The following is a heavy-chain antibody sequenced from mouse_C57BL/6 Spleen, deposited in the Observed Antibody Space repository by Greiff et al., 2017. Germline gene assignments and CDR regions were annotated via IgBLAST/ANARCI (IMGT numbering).Heavy chain of an antibody. CDR3: TTWDGYYVNFDY. J-gene: IGHJ2*01. Sequence: VQLQQSGAELVRPGASVKLSGPASGFNIKDSYMHWVKQRPEQGLEWIGRIDPEAGVTGYAPQFQGKATMTADPSSNTAYLQLSSLTSEDTADYYGTTWDGYYVNFDYWGQGTTLTVAS. D-gene: IGHD2-3*01. CDR2: IDPEAGVT. CDR1: GFNIKDSY. V-gene: IGHV14-1*01.